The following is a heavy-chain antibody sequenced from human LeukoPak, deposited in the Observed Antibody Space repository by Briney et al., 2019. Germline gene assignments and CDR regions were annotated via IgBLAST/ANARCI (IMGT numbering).Heavy chain of an antibody. Sequence: GGSLRLSCAASGFTFSSYAMSWVRQAPGKGLEWVSAISGSGGSTYYADSVKGRFTISRDNSKNTLYLQMNSLRAEDTAVYYCAKRWINIAATGTDYFDYWGQGTLVTVSS. D-gene: IGHD6-13*01. CDR2: ISGSGGST. CDR3: AKRWINIAATGTDYFDY. V-gene: IGHV3-23*01. CDR1: GFTFSSYA. J-gene: IGHJ4*02.